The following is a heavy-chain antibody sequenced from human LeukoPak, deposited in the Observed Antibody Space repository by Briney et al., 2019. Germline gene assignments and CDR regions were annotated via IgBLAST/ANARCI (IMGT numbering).Heavy chain of an antibody. J-gene: IGHJ6*02. D-gene: IGHD2-15*01. Sequence: GGSLRLSCAASGFTFSSYWMSWVRQAPGKGPEWVANIKQDGSEKYYVDSVKGRFTISRDNAKNSLYLQMNSLRAEDTAVYYCARGHFVVVVAEYGMDVWGQGTTVTVSS. CDR3: ARGHFVVVVAEYGMDV. CDR2: IKQDGSEK. V-gene: IGHV3-7*01. CDR1: GFTFSSYW.